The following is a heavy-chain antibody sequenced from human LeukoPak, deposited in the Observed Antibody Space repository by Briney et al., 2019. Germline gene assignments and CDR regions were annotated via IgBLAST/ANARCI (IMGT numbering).Heavy chain of an antibody. CDR1: GFTFSSYA. CDR3: AKDGDSSSSGGALGDYYYYYGMDV. CDR2: ISGSGGST. V-gene: IGHV3-23*01. J-gene: IGHJ6*02. Sequence: PGGSLRLSCAASGFTFSSYAMSWVRQAPGKGLEWVSAISGSGGSTYYADSVKGRFTISRDNSKNTLYLQMNSLRAEDTAVYYCAKDGDSSSSGGALGDYYYYYGMDVWGQGTTVTVSS. D-gene: IGHD6-6*01.